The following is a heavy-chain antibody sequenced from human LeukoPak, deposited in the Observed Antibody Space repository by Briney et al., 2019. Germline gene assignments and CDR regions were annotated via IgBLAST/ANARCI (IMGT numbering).Heavy chain of an antibody. V-gene: IGHV4-59*08. CDR3: ATFGNSGPYYFDY. CDR1: GGSISSYY. J-gene: IGHJ4*02. CDR2: IYYSGST. D-gene: IGHD4-23*01. Sequence: SETLSLTCTVSGGSISSYYWSWIRQPPGKGLEWIGYIYYSGSTYYNPSLKSRVTISVDTSKNQFSLKLSSVTAADTAVYYCATFGNSGPYYFDYWGQGTLVTVSS.